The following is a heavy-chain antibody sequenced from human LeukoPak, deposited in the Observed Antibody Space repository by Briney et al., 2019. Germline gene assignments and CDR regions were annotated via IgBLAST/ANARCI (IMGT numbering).Heavy chain of an antibody. CDR2: VFGGDSK. CDR1: GFNVSLSY. CDR3: ARVRSGGRDS. Sequence: PGGSLRLSCAASGFNVSLSYMTWVRQAPGKGLEWLSVVFGGDSKYYADSVKDRFTISRDNVRNTVDLHMKSLRVEDTAVYHCARVRSGGRDSWGQGTLVVVSS. V-gene: IGHV3-53*01. J-gene: IGHJ4*02. D-gene: IGHD1-26*01.